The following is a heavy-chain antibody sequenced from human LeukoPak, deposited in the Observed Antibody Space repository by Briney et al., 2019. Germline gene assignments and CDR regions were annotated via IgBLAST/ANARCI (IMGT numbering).Heavy chain of an antibody. CDR2: IRYDGSNK. D-gene: IGHD3-10*01. J-gene: IGHJ4*02. Sequence: PGRSLRLSCAASGFTFSSYALHWVRQAPGKGLEWVAFIRYDGSNKYYADSVKGRFTISRDNSKNTLYLQMNSLRAEDTAVYYCATRADYYGSGSYWVIDYWGQGTLVTVSS. CDR1: GFTFSSYA. CDR3: ATRADYYGSGSYWVIDY. V-gene: IGHV3-30*04.